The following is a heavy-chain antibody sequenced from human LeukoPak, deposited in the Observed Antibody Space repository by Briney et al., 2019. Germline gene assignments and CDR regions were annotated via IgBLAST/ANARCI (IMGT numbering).Heavy chain of an antibody. CDR3: ARFDYADYLAFDY. V-gene: IGHV3-20*04. CDR2: INWNGGST. J-gene: IGHJ4*02. Sequence: GGSLRLSCAASGFSFADYGMSWVRQAPGKGLEWVSGINWNGGSTGYAGSVRGRFTISRDNAKGSLYLQMDSLRAEDTAVYYCARFDYADYLAFDYWGQGTLVTVSS. D-gene: IGHD4-17*01. CDR1: GFSFADYG.